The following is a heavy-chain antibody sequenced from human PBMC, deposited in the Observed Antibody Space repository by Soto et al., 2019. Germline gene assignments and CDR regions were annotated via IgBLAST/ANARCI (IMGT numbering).Heavy chain of an antibody. J-gene: IGHJ5*02. CDR3: ASELGYCSSTSCSPSQRGVWFDP. Sequence: QVQLVQSGAEVKKPGASVKVSCKASGYTFTGYYMHWVRQAPGQGLEWMGWINPNSGGTNYAQKFQGRVTMTRDTSISTAYMELSRLRSDDTAVYYCASELGYCSSTSCSPSQRGVWFDPWGQGTLVTVSS. CDR1: GYTFTGYY. CDR2: INPNSGGT. V-gene: IGHV1-2*02. D-gene: IGHD2-2*01.